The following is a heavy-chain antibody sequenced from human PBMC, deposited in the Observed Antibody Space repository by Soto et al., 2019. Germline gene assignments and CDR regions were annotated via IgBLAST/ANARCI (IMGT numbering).Heavy chain of an antibody. CDR2: IYYSGST. CDR3: ARESSKDILTCYPNPQFDY. CDR1: GGSIRSGGYY. V-gene: IGHV4-31*01. J-gene: IGHJ4*02. Sequence: QVNLQESGPGLVKPSQTLSLTCTVSGGSIRSGGYYWSWIRQHPGKGLEWIGYIYYSGSTYYNPSLISLVTISVDTSKNQYSLKRSCVTSADTAVYYCARESSKDILTCYPNPQFDYWGQGTLVTVSS. D-gene: IGHD3-9*01.